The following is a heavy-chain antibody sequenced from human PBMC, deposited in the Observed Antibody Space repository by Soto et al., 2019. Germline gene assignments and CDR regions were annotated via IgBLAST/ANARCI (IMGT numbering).Heavy chain of an antibody. Sequence: QVQLQQSGPRLVKPSETLSLTCTVSSGPSRSYNWGWIRQSPRRGLEWIGYVYYTGDTAYNPSLKSRVTISADTSTNTISLILSSVAAADTAVYYCVRQGIDYLPGLADVWGQGTTVTVSS. CDR2: VYYTGDT. CDR1: SGPSRSYN. CDR3: VRQGIDYLPGLADV. V-gene: IGHV4-59*08. D-gene: IGHD1-26*01. J-gene: IGHJ6*02.